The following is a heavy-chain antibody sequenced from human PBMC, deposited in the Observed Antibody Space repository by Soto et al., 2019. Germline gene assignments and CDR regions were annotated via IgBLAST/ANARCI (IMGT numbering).Heavy chain of an antibody. D-gene: IGHD2-2*01. CDR1: GFTLSSYE. J-gene: IGHJ4*02. V-gene: IGHV3-48*03. CDR3: ARIVGCSSTSCLDY. Sequence: WGYLRLSFADPGFTLSSYEMNWVLQAPWKGLEWVSYIYSSGSTIYYADSLKGRLTISRDNAKKSLYLQMNSLRAEDTAVYSCARIVGCSSTSCLDYWGQGTMVTVSS. CDR2: IYSSGSTI.